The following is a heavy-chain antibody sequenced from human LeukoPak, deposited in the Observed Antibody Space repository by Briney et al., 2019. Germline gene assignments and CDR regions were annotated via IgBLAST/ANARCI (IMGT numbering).Heavy chain of an antibody. CDR2: IRQDASEK. D-gene: IGHD2-2*01. CDR3: AWYCSTTTCYVDI. J-gene: IGHJ3*02. V-gene: IGHV3-7*01. Sequence: GGSLRLSCAASGFTFSSYWMSWVRQAPGEGLEWVASIRQDASEKYYVDSVKGRFTISRDNPKNSLYLQMNSLRAEDTAVYYCAWYCSTTTCYVDIWGQGTMVTVSS. CDR1: GFTFSSYW.